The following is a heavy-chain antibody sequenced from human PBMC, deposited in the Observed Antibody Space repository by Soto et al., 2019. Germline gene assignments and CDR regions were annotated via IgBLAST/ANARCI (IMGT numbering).Heavy chain of an antibody. Sequence: ASVKVSCKASGYSFTSYAMHWVRQAPGQRLEWMGWINAGNGNTKYSQRFQGRVAITRDTSASTAYMELSSLRSEDTAVYYCASPARSYFGDGFDSWGQGTRVTVSS. J-gene: IGHJ3*02. CDR2: INAGNGNT. D-gene: IGHD2-21*01. CDR1: GYSFTSYA. CDR3: ASPARSYFGDGFDS. V-gene: IGHV1-3*01.